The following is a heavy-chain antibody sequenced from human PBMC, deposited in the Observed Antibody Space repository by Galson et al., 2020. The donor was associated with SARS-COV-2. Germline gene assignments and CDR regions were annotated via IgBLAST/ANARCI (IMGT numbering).Heavy chain of an antibody. Sequence: GSLRLSCAASGFTFSSYAMSWVRQAPGKGLEWVSAISGSGGSTYYADSVKGRFTISRDNSKNTLYLQMNSLRAEDTAVYYCAKDHRIVVVITVRDYGMDVWGQGTTVTVSS. J-gene: IGHJ6*02. D-gene: IGHD3-22*01. V-gene: IGHV3-23*01. CDR3: AKDHRIVVVITVRDYGMDV. CDR1: GFTFSSYA. CDR2: ISGSGGST.